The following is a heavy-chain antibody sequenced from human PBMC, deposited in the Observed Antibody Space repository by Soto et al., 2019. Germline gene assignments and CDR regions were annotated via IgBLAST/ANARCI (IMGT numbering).Heavy chain of an antibody. Sequence: QVQLRESGPGLVRPSQTLSLTCTVSGGSISSGGYYWTWIRQHPAKGLEWIGYVSYSGDTYYNPSLASRLTISVDPSKSQFSLRLTSVTAADTAVYYCARSSDSPSKPYKYHYMDVWGEGTTVTVSS. CDR1: GGSISSGGYY. J-gene: IGHJ6*03. D-gene: IGHD1-1*01. CDR3: ARSSDSPSKPYKYHYMDV. CDR2: VSYSGDT. V-gene: IGHV4-31*03.